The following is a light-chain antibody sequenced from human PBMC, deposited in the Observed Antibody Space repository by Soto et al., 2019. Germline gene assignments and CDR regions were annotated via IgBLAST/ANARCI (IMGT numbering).Light chain of an antibody. Sequence: DIVMTQSPDSLGMSLGERATINCKSSQNILYSSNNKNYLAWYQQKPGQPPKLLIYWASTRESGVPDRFSGSGSGTDFTLTISSLQAEDVAVYYCQQYRTFGQGTKVDIK. CDR2: WAS. J-gene: IGKJ1*01. CDR1: QNILYSSNNKNY. CDR3: QQYRT. V-gene: IGKV4-1*01.